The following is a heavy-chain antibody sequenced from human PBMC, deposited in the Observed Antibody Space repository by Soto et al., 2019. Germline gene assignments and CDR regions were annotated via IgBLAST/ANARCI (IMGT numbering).Heavy chain of an antibody. V-gene: IGHV1-18*01. J-gene: IGHJ4*02. CDR1: GFTFSDYG. D-gene: IGHD3-22*01. Sequence: ASVKVSCKASGFTFSDYGFSWVRQAPGRGLEWMGWISAFNGETNYTQKSEGRVAMTTDAATTTAYMELRSLTVDDTAIYYCAGRGEVEVTGFVYWGQGTMVTVSS. CDR2: ISAFNGET. CDR3: AGRGEVEVTGFVY.